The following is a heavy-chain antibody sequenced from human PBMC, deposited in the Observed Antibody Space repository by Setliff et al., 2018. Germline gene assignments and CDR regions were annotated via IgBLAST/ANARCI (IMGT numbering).Heavy chain of an antibody. CDR2: IDPSADYT. CDR1: GYTFTGYY. CDR3: VREGVDSRSSTDYRYYMDV. V-gene: IGHV1-46*01. D-gene: IGHD3-22*01. J-gene: IGHJ6*03. Sequence: GASVKVSCKASGYTFTGYYLHWVRQAPGQGLEWMGIIDPSADYTNYARKFQGRVTIITDESTSTAYMQLSSLGSEDTAVYYCVREGVDSRSSTDYRYYMDVWGKGTTVTVSS.